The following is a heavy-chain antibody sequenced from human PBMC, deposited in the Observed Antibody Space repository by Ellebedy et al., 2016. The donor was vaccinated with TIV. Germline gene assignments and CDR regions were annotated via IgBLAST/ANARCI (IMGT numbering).Heavy chain of an antibody. CDR1: GFTFRSYG. D-gene: IGHD3-16*01. J-gene: IGHJ6*02. V-gene: IGHV3-30*03. CDR2: ISYDGSNE. Sequence: PGGSLRLSCAASGFTFRSYGMHWVRQAPGKGLEWVTFISYDGSNEYYADSVKGRFTISRDNSKNTLYLQMNSLRLEDTAVYYCARDLYYGLSPFAYNGMDVWGQGTTITVSS. CDR3: ARDLYYGLSPFAYNGMDV.